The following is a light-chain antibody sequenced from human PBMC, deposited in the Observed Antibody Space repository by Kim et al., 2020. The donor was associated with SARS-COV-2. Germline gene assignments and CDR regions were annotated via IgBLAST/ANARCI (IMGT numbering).Light chain of an antibody. Sequence: GKTAGITCGGTNIVSRSVSWYQQKPGQAPVLVIYYDSDRTSGIPARFSGSNSGNTATLTISRVEAGDEADYYCQVWDSSSDHPSWVFGGGTQLTVL. J-gene: IGLJ3*02. CDR2: YDS. CDR3: QVWDSSSDHPSWV. CDR1: NIVSRS. V-gene: IGLV3-21*04.